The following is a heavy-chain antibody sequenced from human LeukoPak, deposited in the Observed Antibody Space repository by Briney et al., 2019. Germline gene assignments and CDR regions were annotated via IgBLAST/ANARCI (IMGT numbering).Heavy chain of an antibody. CDR1: GGTFSRYG. V-gene: IGHV1-69*19. CDR2: IIPIFGTT. D-gene: IGHD1-14*01. J-gene: IGHJ4*02. Sequence: GASVKVSCKASGGTFSRYGITWVRQAPGQGLEWMGGIIPIFGTTNYAQKFQGGITITADESTSTAYMELSSLRSEDAAVYYCATFTGDQPGRFDHWGQGTQVTVSA. CDR3: ATFTGDQPGRFDH.